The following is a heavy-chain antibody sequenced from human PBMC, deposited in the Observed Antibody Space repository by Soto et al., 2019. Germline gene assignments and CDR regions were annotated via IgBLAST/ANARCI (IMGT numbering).Heavy chain of an antibody. J-gene: IGHJ2*01. V-gene: IGHV3-23*01. CDR2: ISATGGNI. D-gene: IGHD3-16*01. CDR3: AKVAGGLGYFDL. Sequence: GGXLRLACFASGVTFSDYAMTWVRQAPGKGLEWVATISATGGNIEYTDSLKGRFTISRDNSKNTLYLQLNGLTSDDTAVHYCAKVAGGLGYFDLWGRGTLVTVSS. CDR1: GVTFSDYA.